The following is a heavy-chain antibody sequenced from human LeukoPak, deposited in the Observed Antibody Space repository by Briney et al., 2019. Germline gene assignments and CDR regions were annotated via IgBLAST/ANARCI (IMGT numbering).Heavy chain of an antibody. Sequence: GGSLRLSCAASGFSFISYGMHWVRQAPGKGLEWVGVISDDGRSKNYADSVKGRFTISRDNSKDTLYLQMNSLRDEDTAVYYCAKRPSDYGDYVTYFDYWGQGTLVTVSS. CDR3: AKRPSDYGDYVTYFDY. V-gene: IGHV3-30*18. CDR1: GFSFISYG. J-gene: IGHJ4*02. CDR2: ISDDGRSK. D-gene: IGHD4-17*01.